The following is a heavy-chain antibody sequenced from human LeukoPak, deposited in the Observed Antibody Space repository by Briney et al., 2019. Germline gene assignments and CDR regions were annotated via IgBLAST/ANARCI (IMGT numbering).Heavy chain of an antibody. CDR2: INPNSGGT. D-gene: IGHD1-26*01. J-gene: IGHJ6*03. V-gene: IGHV1-2*06. CDR3: ARHSGSYYYMDA. CDR1: GYTFTGYY. Sequence: GASVKVSCKASGYTFTGYYMHWVRQAPGQGLEWMGRINPNSGGTNYAQKFQGRVTMTRDTSISTAYMELSRLRSDDTAVYYCARHSGSYYYMDAWGKGTTVTVSS.